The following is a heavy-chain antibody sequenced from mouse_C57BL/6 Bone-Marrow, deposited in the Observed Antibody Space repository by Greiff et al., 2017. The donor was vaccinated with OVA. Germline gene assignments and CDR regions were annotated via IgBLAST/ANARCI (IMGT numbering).Heavy chain of an antibody. J-gene: IGHJ3*01. V-gene: IGHV1-7*01. CDR1: GYTFTSSW. Sequence: QVQLQQSGAELAKPGASVKLSCKASGYTFTSSWMHWVKQRPGQGLEWIGYINPSSGYTKYNQKFKDKATLTADKASSTAYMPLSSLTYEDSAVYYCARGQLRLRGAYWGQGTLVTVSA. CDR3: ARGQLRLRGAY. D-gene: IGHD3-2*02. CDR2: INPSSGYT.